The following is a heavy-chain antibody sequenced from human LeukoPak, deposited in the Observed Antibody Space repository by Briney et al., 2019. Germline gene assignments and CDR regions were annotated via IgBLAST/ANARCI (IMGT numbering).Heavy chain of an antibody. D-gene: IGHD5-12*01. J-gene: IGHJ4*02. CDR2: IWYDGSNK. CDR1: GFTFSSYG. CDR3: ASYSGYDASFGY. V-gene: IGHV3-33*01. Sequence: PGRSLRLSCAASGFTFSSYGVHWVRQAPGKGLEWVAVIWYDGSNKYYADSVKGRFTISRDNSKNTLYLQMNSLRAEDTAVYYCASYSGYDASFGYWGQGTLVTVSS.